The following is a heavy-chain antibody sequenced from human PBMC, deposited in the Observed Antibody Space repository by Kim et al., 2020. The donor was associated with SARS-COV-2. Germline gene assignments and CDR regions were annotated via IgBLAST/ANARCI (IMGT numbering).Heavy chain of an antibody. Sequence: ASVKVSCKASGYTFTTYIIHWVRQAPGQGLEWMGLINAGNDNKKYSQNFQGRVTITRDTSATTPYIDLFSLRSEDTAVSYCARSVTTDYYFDNWGQGTLV. CDR1: GYTFTTYI. J-gene: IGHJ4*02. V-gene: IGHV1-3*01. CDR3: ARSVTTDYYFDN. CDR2: INAGNDNK. D-gene: IGHD4-17*01.